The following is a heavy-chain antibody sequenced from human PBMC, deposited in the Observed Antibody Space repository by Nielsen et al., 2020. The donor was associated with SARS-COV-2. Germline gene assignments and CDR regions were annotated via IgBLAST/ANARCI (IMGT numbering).Heavy chain of an antibody. CDR2: ISHDGNTL. J-gene: IGHJ4*02. V-gene: IGHV3-30*03. CDR3: AREGPDSSSSYFDY. CDR1: GFTFGSYG. D-gene: IGHD6-6*01. Sequence: GGSLRLSCAASGFTFGSYGMIWVRQAPGKGLEWVAIISHDGNTLYNVGSVKGRFTISRDNSKDTLYLQMNSLRLEDTAVYYCAREGPDSSSSYFDYWGQGTLVTVSS.